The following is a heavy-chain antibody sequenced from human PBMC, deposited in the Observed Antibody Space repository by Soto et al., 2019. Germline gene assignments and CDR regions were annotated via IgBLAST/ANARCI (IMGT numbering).Heavy chain of an antibody. CDR1: GFTFSSYG. D-gene: IGHD3-3*01. J-gene: IGHJ4*02. CDR3: AKAYYDFWSAHDY. Sequence: PGGSLRLSCAASGFTFSSYGMHWVRQAPGKGLEWVAVVSYDGSKKYYADSVKGRFTISRDNSKNTLDLQMNSLRAEDTAVYYCAKAYYDFWSAHDYWGQGTLVTAPQ. CDR2: VSYDGSKK. V-gene: IGHV3-30*18.